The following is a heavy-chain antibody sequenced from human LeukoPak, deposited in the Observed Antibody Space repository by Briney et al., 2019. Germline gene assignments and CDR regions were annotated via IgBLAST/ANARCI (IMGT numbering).Heavy chain of an antibody. V-gene: IGHV4-59*01. CDR2: ISYSGST. CDR1: GGSFSGYY. Sequence: SETLSLTCAVYGGSFSGYYWSWIRQPPGKGLEWIGYISYSGSTNYNPSLKSRVTISVDTSKNQFSLKLTSVTAADTAVYYCARVGDYYDSRAYYYNFDYWGRGTLVTVSS. CDR3: ARVGDYYDSRAYYYNFDY. J-gene: IGHJ4*02. D-gene: IGHD3-22*01.